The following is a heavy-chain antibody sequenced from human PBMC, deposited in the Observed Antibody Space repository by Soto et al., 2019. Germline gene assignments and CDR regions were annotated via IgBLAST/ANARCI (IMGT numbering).Heavy chain of an antibody. V-gene: IGHV1-18*01. CDR1: GYTFTSYV. CDR2: ISAYNGNT. CDR3: ASKQQSLGAFDI. J-gene: IGHJ3*02. D-gene: IGHD6-13*01. Sequence: ASVKVSCKASGYTFTSYVISWVLQAPGQGLEWMGWISAYNGNTNYAQKLQGRVTMTTDTSTSTAYMELRSLRSDDTAVYYCASKQQSLGAFDIWGQGTMVTVSS.